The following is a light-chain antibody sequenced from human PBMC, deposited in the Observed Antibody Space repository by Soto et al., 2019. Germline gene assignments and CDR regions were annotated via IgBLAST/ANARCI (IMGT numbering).Light chain of an antibody. CDR3: QHYNNWPPN. Sequence: DIQMTQSPSSVSASVGDRVTITCRASQSISSWLAWYQQKPGKAPKLLIYKASSLESGVPSRFSGSGSGTEFTLTISSLQSEDFAVYYCQHYNNWPPNFGQGTRLEIK. CDR1: QSISSW. V-gene: IGKV1-5*03. J-gene: IGKJ5*01. CDR2: KAS.